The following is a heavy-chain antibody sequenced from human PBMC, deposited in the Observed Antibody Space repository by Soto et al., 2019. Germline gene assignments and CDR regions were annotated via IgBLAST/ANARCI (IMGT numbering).Heavy chain of an antibody. CDR3: ARAPPREGSLDY. V-gene: IGHV4-31*03. D-gene: IGHD3-10*01. CDR2: IYYSGST. Sequence: QVQLQESGPGLVKPSQTLSLTCTVSGGSISSGGYYWGWIRQHPGKGLEWIRYIYYSGSTYYNPSLKSRVTISVDTSKNQFSLKLSSVTAADTAVYYCARAPPREGSLDYWGQGTLVTVSS. J-gene: IGHJ4*02. CDR1: GGSISSGGYY.